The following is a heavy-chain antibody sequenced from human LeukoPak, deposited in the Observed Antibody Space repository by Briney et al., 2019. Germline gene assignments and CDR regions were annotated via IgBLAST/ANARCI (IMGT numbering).Heavy chain of an antibody. CDR3: AKATAVAGDFDY. D-gene: IGHD6-19*01. CDR2: IYYSGST. J-gene: IGHJ4*02. CDR1: GGSISSYY. Sequence: SSETLSLTCTVSGGSISSYYWSWIRQPPGKGLEWIGYIYYSGSTNYNPSLKSRVTISVDTSKNQFSLKLSSVTAADTAVYYCAKATAVAGDFDYWGQGTLVTVSS. V-gene: IGHV4-59*01.